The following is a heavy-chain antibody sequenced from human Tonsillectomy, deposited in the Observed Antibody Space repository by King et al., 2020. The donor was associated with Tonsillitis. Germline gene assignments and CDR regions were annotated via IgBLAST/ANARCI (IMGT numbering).Heavy chain of an antibody. V-gene: IGHV4-39*01. D-gene: IGHD2-8*02. CDR3: ARSFHCTGVTCYAYSFDF. Sequence: QLQESGPGLVKPSETLSLSCTVSGGSISDSGYYWAWIRQPPGKVLEWIANIHYSGGAYYNPSLKSRLQISVDTAKNQFSLNLSSVTAADTAVYYCARSFHCTGVTCYAYSFDFCGQGTLVTVSS. CDR2: IHYSGGA. J-gene: IGHJ4*02. CDR1: GGSISDSGYY.